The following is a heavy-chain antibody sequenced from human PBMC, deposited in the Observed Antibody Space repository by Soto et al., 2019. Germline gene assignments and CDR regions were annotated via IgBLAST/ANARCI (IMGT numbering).Heavy chain of an antibody. CDR3: AKDYEEVVVITTDAGY. CDR2: ISYDGSNK. D-gene: IGHD3-22*01. V-gene: IGHV3-30*18. J-gene: IGHJ4*02. CDR1: GFTFSSYG. Sequence: QVQLVESGGGVVQPGRSLRLSCAASGFTFSSYGMHWVRQAPGKGLEWVAVISYDGSNKYYADSVKGRFTISRDNSKNTLYLQMNSLRAEDTAVYYCAKDYEEVVVITTDAGYWGQGTLVTVSS.